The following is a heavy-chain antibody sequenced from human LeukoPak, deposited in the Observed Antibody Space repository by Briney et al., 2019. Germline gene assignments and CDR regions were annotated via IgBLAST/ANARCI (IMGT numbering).Heavy chain of an antibody. CDR1: GGTFSSYA. V-gene: IGHV1-69*13. Sequence: ASVKVSCKASGGTFSSYAMNWVRQAPGQGLEWMGGIIPIFGRANHAQKFRGRVTISADESTSTAYMELSSLISEDTAVYYCARGFHPQLQVHRHWGQGTLVTVSS. D-gene: IGHD4-11*01. J-gene: IGHJ4*02. CDR2: IIPIFGRA. CDR3: ARGFHPQLQVHRH.